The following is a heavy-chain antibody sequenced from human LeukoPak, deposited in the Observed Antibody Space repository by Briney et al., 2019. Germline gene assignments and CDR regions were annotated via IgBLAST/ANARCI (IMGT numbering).Heavy chain of an antibody. CDR2: INPNSGGT. CDR3: ARLASGSSPFDY. Sequence: GASVKVSCKASGYTFTSYGISWVRQAPGQGLEWMGRINPNSGGTDYAQNFQGRVTMTRDTSITTAYMELSRLRSDDTAVYYCARLASGSSPFDYWGQGTLVTVSS. J-gene: IGHJ4*02. V-gene: IGHV1-2*06. CDR1: GYTFTSYG. D-gene: IGHD3-10*01.